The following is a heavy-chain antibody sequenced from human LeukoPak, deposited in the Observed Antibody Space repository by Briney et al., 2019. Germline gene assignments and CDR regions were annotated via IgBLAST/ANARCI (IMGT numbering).Heavy chain of an antibody. CDR2: IYYSGST. J-gene: IGHJ3*02. V-gene: IGHV4-39*07. CDR1: GFTFSSYS. Sequence: GSLRLSCAASGFTFSSYSMNWVRQPPGKGLEWIGSIYYSGSTYYNPSLKSRVTISVDTSKNQFSLKLSSVTAADTAVYYCAREYYYGSGDAFDIWGQGTMVTVSS. CDR3: AREYYYGSGDAFDI. D-gene: IGHD3-10*01.